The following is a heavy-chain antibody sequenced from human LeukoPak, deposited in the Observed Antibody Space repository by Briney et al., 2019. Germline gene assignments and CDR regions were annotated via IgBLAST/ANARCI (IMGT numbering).Heavy chain of an antibody. J-gene: IGHJ4*02. CDR1: GGSFSGYY. D-gene: IGHD6-13*01. CDR3: ARVNSSSWYVDY. V-gene: IGHV4-34*01. CDR2: INHSGST. Sequence: SETLSLTCAVYGGSFSGYYWSWIRQPPGKGLEWIGEINHSGSTNYNPSLKSRVTISVDTSKNQFSLKLSSVTAADTAVYYWARVNSSSWYVDYWGQGTLVTVSS.